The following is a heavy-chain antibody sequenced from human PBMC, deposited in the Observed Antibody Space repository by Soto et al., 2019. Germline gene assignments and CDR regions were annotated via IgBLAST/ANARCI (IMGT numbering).Heavy chain of an antibody. V-gene: IGHV3-30*18. CDR2: ISYDGSNK. J-gene: IGHJ4*02. CDR1: GFTFSSYG. D-gene: IGHD3-16*02. Sequence: GGSLRLSCAASGFTFSSYGMHWVRQAPGKGLEWVAVISYDGSNKYYADSVKGRFTISRDNSKNTLYLQMNSLRAEDTAVYYCAKGAVDYDYIWGSYRSYGRSFDYWGQGTLVTVSS. CDR3: AKGAVDYDYIWGSYRSYGRSFDY.